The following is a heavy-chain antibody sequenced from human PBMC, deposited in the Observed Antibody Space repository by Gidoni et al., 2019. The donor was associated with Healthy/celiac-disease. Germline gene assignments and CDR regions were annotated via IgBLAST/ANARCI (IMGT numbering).Heavy chain of an antibody. J-gene: IGHJ6*02. Sequence: QVQLVESGGGLVKPGGSLRLSCAASGFTFSDYYMSWIRQAPGKGLEWVSYISSSGSTIYYADSVKGRFTISRDNAKNSLYLQMNSLRAEDTAVYYCARFGRVSGSWTNYYYYGMDVWGQGTTVTVSS. D-gene: IGHD5-12*01. CDR2: ISSSGSTI. CDR1: GFTFSDYY. CDR3: ARFGRVSGSWTNYYYYGMDV. V-gene: IGHV3-11*01.